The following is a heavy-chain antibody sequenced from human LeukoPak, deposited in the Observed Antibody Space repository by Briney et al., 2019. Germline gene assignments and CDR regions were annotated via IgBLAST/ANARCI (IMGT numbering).Heavy chain of an antibody. CDR1: GFTVSSNY. CDR3: ARAYPGGNPSYGMDV. Sequence: PGGSLRLSCAASGFTVSSNYMSWVRQAPGKGLEWVSVIYSGGSTYYADSVKGRFTIPRDNSKNTLYLQMNSLRAEDTAVYYCARAYPGGNPSYGMDVWGQGTTVTVSS. J-gene: IGHJ6*02. D-gene: IGHD4-23*01. CDR2: IYSGGST. V-gene: IGHV3-53*01.